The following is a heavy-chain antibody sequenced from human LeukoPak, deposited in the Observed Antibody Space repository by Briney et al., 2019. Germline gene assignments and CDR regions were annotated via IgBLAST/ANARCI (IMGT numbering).Heavy chain of an antibody. CDR3: ASAMIGVPDDAFDI. D-gene: IGHD3-22*01. V-gene: IGHV4-59*12. J-gene: IGHJ3*02. Sequence: SETLSLTCSVSGGSFSGYYWSWIRQPPGKGLEWIGYVYYSGSTNYNPSLKSRVTISVDTSKNQFSLKLSSVTAADTAVYYCASAMIGVPDDAFDIWGQGTMVTVSS. CDR1: GGSFSGYY. CDR2: VYYSGST.